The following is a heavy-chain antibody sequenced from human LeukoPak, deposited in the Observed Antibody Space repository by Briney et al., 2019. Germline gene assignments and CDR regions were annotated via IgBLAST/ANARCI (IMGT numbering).Heavy chain of an antibody. Sequence: SETLSLTCTVSAGSSSSSSYYWVSIRQPPGKRLDGTGSIYYSGSTYYNPSLKTPVTVSVDTSNNQSSLNVGSVTAADTTSHSCERSKTVAVDRPLEYWGQGTLVTVSS. J-gene: IGHJ4*02. CDR1: AGSSSSSSYY. CDR2: IYYSGST. V-gene: IGHV4-39*01. D-gene: IGHD6-19*01. CDR3: ERSKTVAVDRPLEY.